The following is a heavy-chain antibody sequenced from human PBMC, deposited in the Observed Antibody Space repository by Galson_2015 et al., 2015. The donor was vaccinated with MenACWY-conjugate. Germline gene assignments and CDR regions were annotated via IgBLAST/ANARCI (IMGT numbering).Heavy chain of an antibody. D-gene: IGHD3-3*01. Sequence: ETLSLTCAVSGGSITTSRYHWAWIRQTPGKGLEWIGTVSYSGKAYYNPSLKRRVSFSIDTSKGQFSLRIISMTAADTAVYYCARDRSNDDYWSGFPGYYFDHWGQGNLATVSS. J-gene: IGHJ4*02. V-gene: IGHV4-39*07. CDR2: VSYSGKA. CDR3: ARDRSNDDYWSGFPGYYFDH. CDR1: GGSITTSRYH.